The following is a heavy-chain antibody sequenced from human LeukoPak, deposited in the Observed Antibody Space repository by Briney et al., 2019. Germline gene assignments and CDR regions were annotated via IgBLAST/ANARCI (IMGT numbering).Heavy chain of an antibody. CDR3: ARVGGEYNWNGFDY. D-gene: IGHD1-1*01. V-gene: IGHV3-21*01. J-gene: IGHJ4*02. CDR2: ISSSSSSI. CDR1: GFTFSSYS. Sequence: GGSLRLSCAASGFTFSSYSMNWVRQAPGKGLEWVSFISSSSSSINYADSVKGRFTISRDNAKNSLYLQMNSLRAEDTAVYYCARVGGEYNWNGFDYWGQGALVTVSS.